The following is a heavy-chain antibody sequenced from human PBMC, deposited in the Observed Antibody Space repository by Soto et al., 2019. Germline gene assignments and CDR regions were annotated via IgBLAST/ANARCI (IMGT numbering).Heavy chain of an antibody. V-gene: IGHV3-23*01. CDR3: ARRKGAFDC. CDR2: ASGGDGGT. J-gene: IGHJ4*02. CDR1: GFTFNSYT. Sequence: GGSLRLSCAASGFTFNSYTISWVRQAPGKGLEWVSSASGGDGGTYYSDSVKGRFTISRDNSKNTLYLQMNSLRAEDTAIYYCARRKGAFDCWGQGTLVTVSS.